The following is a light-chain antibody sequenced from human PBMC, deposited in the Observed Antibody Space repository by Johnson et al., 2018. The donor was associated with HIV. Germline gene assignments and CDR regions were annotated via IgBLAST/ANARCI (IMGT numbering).Light chain of an antibody. J-gene: IGLJ1*01. V-gene: IGLV1-51*02. CDR2: ENN. CDR1: SSNIGINF. CDR3: GTWDTSLGAQYV. Sequence: QSVLTQPPSMSAAPGQKVTISCSGSSSNIGINFVSWYQQVPGTAPKLLICENNKRPTGITDRFSGSKSGTSATLGITGLQTGDEADYYCGTWDTSLGAQYVFGSGTKVTVL.